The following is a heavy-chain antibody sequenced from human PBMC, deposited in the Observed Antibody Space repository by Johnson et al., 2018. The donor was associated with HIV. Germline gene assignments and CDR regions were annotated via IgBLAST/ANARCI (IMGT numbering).Heavy chain of an antibody. V-gene: IGHV3-30*02. Sequence: QVQLVESGGGVVQPGGSLRLSCAASGFTFSSYGMHWVRQAPGKGLEWVAFIRYDGSNKYYADSVKGRFTISRDNSKNTLYLQMNSLSAEDTAVYYCAKDQFPAYSNSLFPDAFDIWGQGTMVTVSS. D-gene: IGHD6-6*01. CDR2: IRYDGSNK. J-gene: IGHJ3*02. CDR3: AKDQFPAYSNSLFPDAFDI. CDR1: GFTFSSYG.